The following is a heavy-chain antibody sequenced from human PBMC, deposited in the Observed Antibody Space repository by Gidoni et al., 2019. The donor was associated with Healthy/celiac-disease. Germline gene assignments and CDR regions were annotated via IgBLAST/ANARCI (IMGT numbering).Heavy chain of an antibody. V-gene: IGHV1-18*01. CDR1: GYTFTSSG. Sequence: QVQLVQSGAEVQKPGASVKVSCKASGYTFTSSGISWVRQAPGQGLEWMGWISAYNGNTNYAQKLQGRVTMTTDTSTSTAYMELRSLRSDDTAVYYCARGRLRLGELSQIPFDYWGQGTLVTVSS. J-gene: IGHJ4*02. D-gene: IGHD3-16*02. CDR3: ARGRLRLGELSQIPFDY. CDR2: ISAYNGNT.